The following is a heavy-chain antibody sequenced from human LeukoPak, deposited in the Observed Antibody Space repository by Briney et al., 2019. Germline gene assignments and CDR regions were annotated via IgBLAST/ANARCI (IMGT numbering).Heavy chain of an antibody. V-gene: IGHV1-69*04. Sequence: GASVKVSCKASGGTFSSYAISWVRQAPGQGLEWMGRIIPILGIANYAQKFQGRVTITADKSTSTAYMELSSLRSEDTAVYYCARDLAGMNYYYYGMDVWGQGTTVTVSS. CDR1: GGTFSSYA. D-gene: IGHD6-13*01. CDR2: IIPILGIA. CDR3: ARDLAGMNYYYYGMDV. J-gene: IGHJ6*02.